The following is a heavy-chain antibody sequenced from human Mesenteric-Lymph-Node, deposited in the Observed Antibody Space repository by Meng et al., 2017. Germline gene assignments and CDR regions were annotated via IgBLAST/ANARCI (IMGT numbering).Heavy chain of an antibody. J-gene: IGHJ6*02. CDR2: ISGSGGST. CDR3: ARDREIRGIYWYYYGLDV. Sequence: GESPKISCAASGFTFSSYAMSWVRQAPGKGLEWVSAISGSGGSTYYADSVKGRFTISRDNSKNTLYLQMNSLRAEDTAVYYCARDREIRGIYWYYYGLDVWGQGTTVTVSS. CDR1: GFTFSSYA. V-gene: IGHV3-23*01. D-gene: IGHD3-10*01.